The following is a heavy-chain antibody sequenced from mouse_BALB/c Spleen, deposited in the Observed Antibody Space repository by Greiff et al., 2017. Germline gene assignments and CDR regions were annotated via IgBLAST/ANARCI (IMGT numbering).Heavy chain of an antibody. CDR2: ILPGSGST. CDR1: GYTLSSYW. J-gene: IGHJ3*01. CDR3: ARLWLRRETWFAY. V-gene: IGHV1-9*01. D-gene: IGHD2-2*01. Sequence: VQLQESGAELMKPGASVKISCKATGYTLSSYWIEWVKQRPGHGLEWIGEILPGSGSTNYNEKFKGKATFTADTSSNTAYMQLSSLTSEDSAVYYCARLWLRRETWFAYWGQGTLVTVSA.